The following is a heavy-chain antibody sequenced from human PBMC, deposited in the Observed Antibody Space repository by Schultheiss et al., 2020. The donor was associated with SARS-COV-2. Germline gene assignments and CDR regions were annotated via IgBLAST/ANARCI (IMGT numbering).Heavy chain of an antibody. CDR1: GYTFTSYD. D-gene: IGHD6-19*01. CDR3: ARDYYPRYSSGWYGGNWFDP. CDR2: INPNSGGT. Sequence: ASVKVSCKASGYTFTSYDINWVRQATGQGLEWMGWINPNSGGTNYAQKFQGRVTMTRDTSISTAYMELRSLRSDDTAVYYCARDYYPRYSSGWYGGNWFDPWGQGTLVTVSS. V-gene: IGHV1-2*02. J-gene: IGHJ5*02.